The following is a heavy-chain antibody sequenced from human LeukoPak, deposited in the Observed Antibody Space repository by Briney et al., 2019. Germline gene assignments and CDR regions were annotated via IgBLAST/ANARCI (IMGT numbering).Heavy chain of an antibody. V-gene: IGHV4-34*01. CDR3: ARSVANYGMDV. D-gene: IGHD6-19*01. J-gene: IGHJ6*02. CDR2: INHSGST. Sequence: PLETLSLTCAVYGGSFSGYYWSWIRQPPGKGLEWIGEINHSGSTNYNPSLKSRVTISVDTSKNQFSLKLSSVTAADTAVYYCARSVANYGMDVWGQGTTVTVSS. CDR1: GGSFSGYY.